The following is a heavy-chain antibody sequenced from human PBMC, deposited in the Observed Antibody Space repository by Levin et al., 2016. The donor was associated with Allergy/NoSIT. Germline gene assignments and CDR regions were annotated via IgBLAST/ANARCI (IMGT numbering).Heavy chain of an antibody. CDR1: GYTFTDYY. CDR2: INPNSGDT. CDR3: ARGSDTSDRKRNAFDI. Sequence: ASVKVSCKASGYTFTDYYVHWLRQAPGQGLEWMAWINPNSGDTKCAQRFQGRVTMTRDTSISTAYMELSRLTSDDTAVYYCARGSDTSDRKRNAFDIWGQGTMVTVSS. D-gene: IGHD1-14*01. J-gene: IGHJ3*02. V-gene: IGHV1-2*02.